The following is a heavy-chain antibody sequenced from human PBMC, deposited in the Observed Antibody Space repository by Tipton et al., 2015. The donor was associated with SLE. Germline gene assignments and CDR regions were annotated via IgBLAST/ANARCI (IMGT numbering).Heavy chain of an antibody. D-gene: IGHD6-19*01. CDR1: GFTFSSYD. CDR2: MSSDEIQQ. Sequence: SLRLSCAASGFTFSSYDMHWVRQAPGKGLEWVAIMSSDEIQQYYADSVKGRFTVSRDNSKSTVYLRMSSLRPEDTAVYYCAKGGIAVAGWFDPWGQGALVTVPS. V-gene: IGHV3-30*18. CDR3: AKGGIAVAGWFDP. J-gene: IGHJ5*02.